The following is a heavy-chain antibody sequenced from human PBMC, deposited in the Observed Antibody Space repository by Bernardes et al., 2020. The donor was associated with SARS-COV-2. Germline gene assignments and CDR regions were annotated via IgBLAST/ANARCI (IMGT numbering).Heavy chain of an antibody. D-gene: IGHD3-16*01. J-gene: IGHJ6*02. CDR3: ARKGGHAYGMDV. CDR1: GFTLSSYW. CDR2: INGDGSDT. Sequence: GGSLRLSCAASGFTLSSYWPHWVRQAPGKGLVWVSRINGDGSDTIYADSVKGRFTISRDSSKNTVYLEMNSLRADDTAVYYCARKGGHAYGMDVWGQGTSVTVSS. V-gene: IGHV3-74*01.